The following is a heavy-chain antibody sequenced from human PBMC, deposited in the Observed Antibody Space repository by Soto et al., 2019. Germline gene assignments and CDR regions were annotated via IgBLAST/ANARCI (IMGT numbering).Heavy chain of an antibody. Sequence: GSLRLSCAASGFTFSSYSMNWVRQAPGKGLEWVSSISTSSTYIYYADSVKGRFTISRDNAKDSLYLQMNSLRAEDTAVYYCARVSSPIVVVPAASYGMDVWGQGTTVTVSS. CDR3: ARVSSPIVVVPAASYGMDV. V-gene: IGHV3-21*04. CDR1: GFTFSSYS. D-gene: IGHD2-2*01. J-gene: IGHJ6*02. CDR2: ISTSSTYI.